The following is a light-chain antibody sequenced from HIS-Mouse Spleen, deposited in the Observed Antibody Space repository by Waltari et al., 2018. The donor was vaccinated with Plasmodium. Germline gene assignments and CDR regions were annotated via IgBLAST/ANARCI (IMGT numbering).Light chain of an antibody. J-gene: IGKJ1*01. CDR3: QQYGSSPWT. CDR2: GAS. CDR1: QSVSSSY. Sequence: EIVLTQSPGTLSLSPGENATLSCRASQSVSSSYLAWYQQKPGQAPRLLIYGASSRATGIPDRFSGSGSGTDFTLTISRLEPEDFAVYYCQQYGSSPWTFGQGTKVEIK. V-gene: IGKV3-20*01.